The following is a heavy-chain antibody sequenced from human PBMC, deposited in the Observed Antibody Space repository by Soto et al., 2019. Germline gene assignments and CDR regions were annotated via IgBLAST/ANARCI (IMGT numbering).Heavy chain of an antibody. CDR3: ARTDCFDP. J-gene: IGHJ5*02. CDR1: GFTFSSYA. Sequence: GGSLRLSCAASGFTFSSYAMNWVRQAPGKGLEWVSYISSGSGTIYYADSVKGRFSISRDNAKNSLYLQMNSLRAEDTAVYYCARTDCFDPWGQGTLVTVSS. V-gene: IGHV3-48*04. CDR2: ISSGSGTI.